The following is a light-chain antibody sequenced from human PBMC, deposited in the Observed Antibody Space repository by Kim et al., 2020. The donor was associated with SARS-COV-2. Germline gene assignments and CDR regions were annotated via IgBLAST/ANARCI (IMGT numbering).Light chain of an antibody. V-gene: IGLV3-21*01. J-gene: IGLJ2*01. Sequence: SYELTQPPSVSEAPGKTATITCGGNNIGSDRVHWYQQKPGQAPLKVIYYDDDGPSGIPERFSGSNSAKKATLTIGRVEAGAEDAYYCQVWEGNTDHAIFG. CDR2: YDD. CDR1: NIGSDR. CDR3: QVWEGNTDHAI.